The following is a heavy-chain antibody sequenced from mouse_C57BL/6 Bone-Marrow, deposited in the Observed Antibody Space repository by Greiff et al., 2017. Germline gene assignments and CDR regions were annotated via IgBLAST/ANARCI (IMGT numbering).Heavy chain of an antibody. D-gene: IGHD1-1*01. J-gene: IGHJ2*01. CDR3: TTWGTTVVVSDY. Sequence: EVKVEESGAELVRPGASVKLSCTASGFNIKDDYMHWVKQRPEQGLEWIGWIDPENGDTEYASKFQGKATITADTSSNTAYLQLSSLTSEDTAVYYWTTWGTTVVVSDYWGQGTTLTVSS. CDR1: GFNIKDDY. V-gene: IGHV14-4*01. CDR2: IDPENGDT.